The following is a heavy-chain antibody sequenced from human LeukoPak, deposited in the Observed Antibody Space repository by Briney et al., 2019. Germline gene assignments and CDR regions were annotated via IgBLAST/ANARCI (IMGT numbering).Heavy chain of an antibody. CDR1: GGSTSSGSYY. J-gene: IGHJ4*02. CDR3: ARGITVTRSFDY. CDR2: IYTSGST. D-gene: IGHD4-17*01. Sequence: SQTLSLTCTVSGGSTSSGSYYWSWIRQPAGTGLEWIGRIYTSGSTNYNPSLKSRVTISVDTSKNQFSLKLSSVTAADTAVYYCARGITVTRSFDYWGQGTLVTVSS. V-gene: IGHV4-61*02.